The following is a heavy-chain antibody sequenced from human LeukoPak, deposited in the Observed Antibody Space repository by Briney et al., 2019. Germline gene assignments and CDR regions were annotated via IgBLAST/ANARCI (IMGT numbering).Heavy chain of an antibody. V-gene: IGHV4-34*01. CDR1: GGSFSGYY. D-gene: IGHD2-15*01. CDR2: TSHSGST. J-gene: IGHJ4*02. Sequence: SETLSLTCAVYGGSFSGYYWSWIRQPPGKGLEWIGETSHSGSTNYNPSLESRVTISADTSKNQFSLKLTFVTAADTAVYYCARVERLGYEDYWGQGTLVTVSS. CDR3: ARVERLGYEDY.